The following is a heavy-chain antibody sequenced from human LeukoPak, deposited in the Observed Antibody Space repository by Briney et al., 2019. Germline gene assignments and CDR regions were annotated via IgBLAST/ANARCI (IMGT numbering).Heavy chain of an antibody. CDR3: ARVRCSGGSCCFDY. J-gene: IGHJ4*02. CDR1: GGSISSYY. V-gene: IGHV4-4*07. Sequence: SETLSLTCIVSGGSISSYYWSWIRQPAGKGLEWIGRMYTSGSTNYNPSLQSRVTMSVDTPKNQFSLKLSSVTAADTAVYYCARVRCSGGSCCFDYWGQGTLVTVSS. CDR2: MYTSGST. D-gene: IGHD2-15*01.